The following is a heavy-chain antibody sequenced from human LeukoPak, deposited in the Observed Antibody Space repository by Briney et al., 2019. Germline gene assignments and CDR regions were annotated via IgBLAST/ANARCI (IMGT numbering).Heavy chain of an antibody. CDR2: IYYSGST. CDR1: GGSISSYY. CDR3: ARDSAYGSGTYGMDV. V-gene: IGHV4-59*01. D-gene: IGHD3-10*01. Sequence: MASETLSLTCTVSGGSISSYYWSWIRQHPGKGLEWIGYIYYSGSTNYNPSLKSRVTISVDTSKNQFSLKLSSVTAADTAVYYCARDSAYGSGTYGMDVWGKGTTVTVSS. J-gene: IGHJ6*04.